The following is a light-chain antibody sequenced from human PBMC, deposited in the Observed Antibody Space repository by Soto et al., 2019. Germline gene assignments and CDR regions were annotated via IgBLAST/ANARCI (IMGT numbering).Light chain of an antibody. J-gene: IGKJ4*01. Sequence: DIQVTQSPSSLSASLGDRDTITCRANQAIGAYLAWFQQQPGKVPKLLIYAASALQSGVPSRFSGSGSGTDFTLTISSLQPEDIATYYCQKYNSAPLTFVGGTKVEI. V-gene: IGKV1-27*01. CDR1: QAIGAY. CDR2: AAS. CDR3: QKYNSAPLT.